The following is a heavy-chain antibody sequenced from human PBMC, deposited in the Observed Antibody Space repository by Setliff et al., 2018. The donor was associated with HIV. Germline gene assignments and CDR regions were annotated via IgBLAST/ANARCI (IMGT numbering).Heavy chain of an antibody. V-gene: IGHV1-2*02. CDR2: INPSSGGT. Sequence: ASVKVSCKASGYTFTGYFIHWARQAPGQGLEWMGWINPSSGGTNYAQKFQGRVTMTRDTSISTAYMEVSRLISDDTAMYYCARVPGRNYFDYWGQGTLVTVSS. J-gene: IGHJ4*02. CDR3: ARVPGRNYFDY. CDR1: GYTFTGYF.